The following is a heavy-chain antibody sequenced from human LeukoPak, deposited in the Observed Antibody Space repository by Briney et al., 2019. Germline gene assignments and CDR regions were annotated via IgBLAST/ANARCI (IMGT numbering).Heavy chain of an antibody. CDR3: TTDIIRYGYAFDI. D-gene: IGHD5-24*01. J-gene: IGHJ3*02. Sequence: ESGGSLRLSCAASGFTFSNAWMSWVRQAPGKGLEWVGRIKSKTDGGTTDYAAPVKGRFTISRDDSKNTLYLQMNSLKTEDTAVYYCTTDIIRYGYAFDIWGQGTMVTVSS. CDR1: GFTFSNAW. CDR2: IKSKTDGGTT. V-gene: IGHV3-15*01.